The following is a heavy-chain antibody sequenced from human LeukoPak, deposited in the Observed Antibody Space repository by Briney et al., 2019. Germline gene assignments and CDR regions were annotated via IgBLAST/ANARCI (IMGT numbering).Heavy chain of an antibody. CDR1: GYTFTGYY. V-gene: IGHV1-2*02. CDR3: ARGLMPFQPTSSSWSSRADY. Sequence: ASVKVSCKASGYTFTGYYMHWVRQAPGQGLEWMGWINPNSGGTNYAQKFQGRVTMTRDTSISTAYMELSRLRSDDTAVYYCARGLMPFQPTSSSWSSRADYWGQGTLVTVSS. D-gene: IGHD6-13*01. J-gene: IGHJ4*02. CDR2: INPNSGGT.